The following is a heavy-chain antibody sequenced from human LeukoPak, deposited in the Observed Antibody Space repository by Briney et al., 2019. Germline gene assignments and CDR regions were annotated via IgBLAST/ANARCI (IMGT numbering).Heavy chain of an antibody. V-gene: IGHV3-23*01. J-gene: IGHJ4*02. D-gene: IGHD3-10*01. CDR2: ISGSGGST. CDR1: GFTFSSYA. Sequence: GGSLRLSCAASGFTFSSYAMSGVRQAPGKGREGVSAISGSGGSTYYADSVKGRFTIPRDNYQNPLYLQMNSLRAEDTAVYYCARASYGSGSYYFDYWGQGTLVTVSS. CDR3: ARASYGSGSYYFDY.